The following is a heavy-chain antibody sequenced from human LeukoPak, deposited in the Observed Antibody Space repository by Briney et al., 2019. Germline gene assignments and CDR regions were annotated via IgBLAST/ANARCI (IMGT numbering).Heavy chain of an antibody. J-gene: IGHJ4*02. CDR2: ISWNSGSI. CDR1: GFTFDDYA. Sequence: GRSLRLSCAASGFTFDDYAMHWVRQAPGKGLEWVSGISWNSGSIGYADSVKGRFTISRDNAKNSLYLQMNSLRAEDTALYYCAKGPYGGNSGGPFDYWGQGTLVTVSS. CDR3: AKGPYGGNSGGPFDY. V-gene: IGHV3-9*01. D-gene: IGHD4-23*01.